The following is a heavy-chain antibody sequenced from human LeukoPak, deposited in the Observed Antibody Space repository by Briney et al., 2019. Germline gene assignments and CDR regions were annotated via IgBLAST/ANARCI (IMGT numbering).Heavy chain of an antibody. D-gene: IGHD3-3*01. CDR3: ARGLYDFWSGPLYFDY. V-gene: IGHV4-30-4*01. CDR1: GGSISSGDYY. CDR2: IYYSGST. J-gene: IGHJ4*02. Sequence: PSQTLSLTCTVSGGSISSGDYYWSWLRQSPGTGLEWIGYIYYSGSTYYNPSLKSRLTISVDTSKNQFSLKLSSVTAADTAVYSCARGLYDFWSGPLYFDYWGQGTLVTVSS.